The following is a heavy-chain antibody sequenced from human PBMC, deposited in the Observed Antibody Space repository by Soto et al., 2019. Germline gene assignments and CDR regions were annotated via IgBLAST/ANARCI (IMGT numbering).Heavy chain of an antibody. CDR2: INHSGST. D-gene: IGHD3-10*01. CDR3: ARSTSLLWFGELLSPMDYYYYGMDV. V-gene: IGHV4-34*01. Sequence: SETLSLTCAVYGGSFSGYYWSWIRQPPGKGLEWIGEINHSGSTNYNPSLKSRVTISVDTSKNQFSLKLSSVTAADTAVYYCARSTSLLWFGELLSPMDYYYYGMDVWGQGTTVTVSS. J-gene: IGHJ6*02. CDR1: GGSFSGYY.